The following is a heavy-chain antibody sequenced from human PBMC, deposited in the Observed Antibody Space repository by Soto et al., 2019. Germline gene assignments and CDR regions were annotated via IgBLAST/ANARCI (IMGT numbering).Heavy chain of an antibody. J-gene: IGHJ5*02. CDR1: GGSMNIYY. Sequence: QVQLQESGPGQVKPSETLSLTCTVSGGSMNIYYWTWILQPPGKGLEWIGYVRDTWSTNYNPSLKSRVTRSLDTSMNQFSLILRSVTAADTAVYFCARYSPPKKTYDSNPGWFDPWGQGTLVAVSS. D-gene: IGHD3-22*01. CDR2: VRDTWST. CDR3: ARYSPPKKTYDSNPGWFDP. V-gene: IGHV4-59*01.